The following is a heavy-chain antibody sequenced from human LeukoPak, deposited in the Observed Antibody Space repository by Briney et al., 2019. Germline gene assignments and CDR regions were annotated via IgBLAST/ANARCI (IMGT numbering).Heavy chain of an antibody. CDR1: GGSFSVYY. CDR2: INHSGST. Sequence: SETLSLTCAVYGGSFSVYYWSWIRQPPGKGLEWIGEINHSGSTNYNPSLKSRVTISVDTSKNQFSLKLSSVTAADTAVYYCARHEVTMVRGVIITSWFDPWGQGTLVTVSS. J-gene: IGHJ5*02. V-gene: IGHV4-34*01. CDR3: ARHEVTMVRGVIITSWFDP. D-gene: IGHD3-10*01.